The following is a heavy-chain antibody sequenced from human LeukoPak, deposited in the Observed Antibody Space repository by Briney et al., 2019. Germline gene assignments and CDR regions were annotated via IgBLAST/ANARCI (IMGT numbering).Heavy chain of an antibody. CDR1: GYSFTNYF. D-gene: IGHD5-24*01. Sequence: ASVKVSCKASGYSFTNYFIHWVRQAPGQGFEWMGVINPSGGSTSYARRFQGRVTMTRDTSTSTVYMELSSLRSDDTALYYCVSSLRATITGNFWGQGSLVTVSS. CDR3: VSSLRATITGNF. V-gene: IGHV1-46*01. CDR2: INPSGGST. J-gene: IGHJ4*02.